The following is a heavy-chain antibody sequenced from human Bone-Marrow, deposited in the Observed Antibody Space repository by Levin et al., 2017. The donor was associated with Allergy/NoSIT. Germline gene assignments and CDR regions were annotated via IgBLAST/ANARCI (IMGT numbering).Heavy chain of an antibody. Sequence: LRLSCTVSGGSINSGNYFWSWVRQPPGKGLEWLAYVYDGVSTHDNPSLKSGVTISVDTSKNQFSLNLRSVTAADTAVYYCTRGSGHYTRLAFDFWGQGALVTVSS. V-gene: IGHV4-30-4*01. CDR2: VYDGVST. CDR3: TRGSGHYTRLAFDF. D-gene: IGHD3-3*01. J-gene: IGHJ4*02. CDR1: GGSINSGNYF.